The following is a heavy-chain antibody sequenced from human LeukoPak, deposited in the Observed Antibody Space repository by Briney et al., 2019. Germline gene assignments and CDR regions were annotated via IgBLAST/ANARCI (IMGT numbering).Heavy chain of an antibody. Sequence: RASESLTLTCTVSGGSINIGGYYWSWIRQHPGKGLGWLGYIYYSGSTYYNPSLKSRVTISVDRSKNQFSLKLSSVTAADTAVYYCAREGPNPNPINYYGSGRAFDIWGQGTMVTVSS. CDR3: AREGPNPNPINYYGSGRAFDI. V-gene: IGHV4-31*03. D-gene: IGHD3-10*01. CDR1: GGSINIGGYY. CDR2: IYYSGST. J-gene: IGHJ3*02.